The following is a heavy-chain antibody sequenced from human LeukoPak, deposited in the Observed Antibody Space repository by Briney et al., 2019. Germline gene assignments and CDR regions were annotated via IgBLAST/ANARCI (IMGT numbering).Heavy chain of an antibody. Sequence: PSETLSLTCAVYGGSFSGYYWSWIRQPPGKGLEWIGEINHSGSTNYNPSLKSRVTIPVETSKNQFSLKLSSVAAADTAVYYCARVGPPVLVVYAYWFDPWGQGTLVTVSS. CDR2: INHSGST. J-gene: IGHJ5*02. V-gene: IGHV4-34*01. CDR3: ARVGPPVLVVYAYWFDP. D-gene: IGHD2-8*02. CDR1: GGSFSGYY.